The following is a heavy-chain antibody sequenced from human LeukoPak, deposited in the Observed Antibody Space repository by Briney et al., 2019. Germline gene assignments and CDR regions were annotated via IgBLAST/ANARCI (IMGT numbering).Heavy chain of an antibody. CDR1: GVSISSYY. CDR2: IYTSGST. V-gene: IGHV4-4*07. D-gene: IGHD3-10*01. Sequence: PSETLSLTCTVSGVSISSYYWSWIRQPAGKGLEWIGRIYTSGSTNYNPSLKSRVTMSVDTSKNQFSLKLSSVTAADTAVYYCARSGLMVRGVIPFGYWGQGTLVTVSS. CDR3: ARSGLMVRGVIPFGY. J-gene: IGHJ4*02.